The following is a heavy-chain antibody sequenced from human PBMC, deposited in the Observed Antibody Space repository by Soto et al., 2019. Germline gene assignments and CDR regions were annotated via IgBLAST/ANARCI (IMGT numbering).Heavy chain of an antibody. J-gene: IGHJ6*02. V-gene: IGHV1-24*01. CDR2: FDPEDGET. CDR1: GYTLTELS. CDR3: ATDSRTPYYYFYGMDV. Sequence: ASVKVSCKVSGYTLTELSMHWVRQAPGKGLEWMGGFDPEDGETIYAQKFQGRVTMTEDTSTDTAYMELSSPRSEDTAVYYCATDSRTPYYYFYGMDVCGPGTTFPV.